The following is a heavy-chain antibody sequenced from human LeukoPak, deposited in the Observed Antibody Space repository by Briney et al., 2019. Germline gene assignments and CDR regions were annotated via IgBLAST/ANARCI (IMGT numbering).Heavy chain of an antibody. J-gene: IGHJ4*02. CDR3: TTSLTSGYYIDY. CDR2: ISGSGGST. D-gene: IGHD3-22*01. Sequence: GGSLRLSCAASGFTFSSYGMSWVRQAPGKGLEWVSAISGSGGSTYYADSVKGRFTISRDNSKNTLYLQLNSLKTEDTAAYYCTTSLTSGYYIDYWGQGTLVTVSS. V-gene: IGHV3-23*01. CDR1: GFTFSSYG.